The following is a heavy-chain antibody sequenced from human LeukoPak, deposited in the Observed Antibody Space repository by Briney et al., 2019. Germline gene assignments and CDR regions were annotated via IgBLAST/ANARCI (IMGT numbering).Heavy chain of an antibody. CDR1: GGTFSSYA. D-gene: IGHD2-2*02. Sequence: SVKVSCKASGGTFSSYAISWVRQAPGQGLEWMGGIIPIFGTANYAQKFQGRVTITADESTSTAYMELSSLRSEDTAVYYCARGLPIGYCSSTSCCTMGYWGQGTLVTVPS. J-gene: IGHJ4*02. CDR2: IIPIFGTA. CDR3: ARGLPIGYCSSTSCCTMGY. V-gene: IGHV1-69*13.